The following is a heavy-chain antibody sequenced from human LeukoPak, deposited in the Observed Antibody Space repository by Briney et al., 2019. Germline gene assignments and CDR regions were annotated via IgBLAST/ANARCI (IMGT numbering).Heavy chain of an antibody. CDR2: IYSSGNT. J-gene: IGHJ3*02. V-gene: IGHV4-61*02. D-gene: IGHD5-24*01. Sequence: SQTLSLTCTVSSGPINSGDYYWSWIRQPAGKGLEWIGRIYSSGNTNYSPSLKSRVTISIDTSKNQFSLRLSSVTAADTAVYYCARVYRRDGYNFDGFDIWGQGTTVTVSS. CDR3: ARVYRRDGYNFDGFDI. CDR1: SGPINSGDYY.